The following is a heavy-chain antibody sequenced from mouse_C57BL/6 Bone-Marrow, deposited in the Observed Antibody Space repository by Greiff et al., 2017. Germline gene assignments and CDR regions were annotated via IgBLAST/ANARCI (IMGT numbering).Heavy chain of an antibody. Sequence: EVQVVESGGGLVQPGGSLSLSCAASGFTFTDYYMSWVRQPPGKALEWLGFIRNKANGYTTEYSASVKGRFTISRDNSQSILYLQMNALRAEDSATYYCARLGGRGAMDYWGQGTSVTVSS. CDR1: GFTFTDYY. D-gene: IGHD3-3*01. V-gene: IGHV7-3*01. J-gene: IGHJ4*01. CDR3: ARLGGRGAMDY. CDR2: IRNKANGYTT.